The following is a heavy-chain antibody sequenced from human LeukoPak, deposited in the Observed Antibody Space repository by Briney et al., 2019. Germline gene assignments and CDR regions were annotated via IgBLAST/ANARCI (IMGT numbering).Heavy chain of an antibody. V-gene: IGHV3-7*01. CDR1: GFTFSSYW. J-gene: IGHJ5*02. D-gene: IGHD3-10*01. CDR3: ARGYRDGSGSYPLNNWFDP. Sequence: GGSLRLSCAASGFTFSSYWMSWVRQAPGKGLEWVANIKQDGSEKYYVDSVKGRFTISRDNAKNSLYLQMNSLRAEDTAVYYCARGYRDGSGSYPLNNWFDPWGQGTLVTVSS. CDR2: IKQDGSEK.